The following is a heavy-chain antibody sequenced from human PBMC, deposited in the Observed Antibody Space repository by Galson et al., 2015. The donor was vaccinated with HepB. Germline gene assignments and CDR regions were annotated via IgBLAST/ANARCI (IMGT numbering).Heavy chain of an antibody. CDR3: ARTTTIFGVPGWFDP. D-gene: IGHD3-3*01. CDR1: GFTFSSYS. Sequence: SLRLSCAASGFTFSSYSMNWVRQAPGKGLEWVSYISSSSSTIYYADSVKGRFTISRDNAKNSLYLQMNSLRAEDTAVYYCARTTTIFGVPGWFDPWGQGTLVTVSS. V-gene: IGHV3-48*01. CDR2: ISSSSSTI. J-gene: IGHJ5*02.